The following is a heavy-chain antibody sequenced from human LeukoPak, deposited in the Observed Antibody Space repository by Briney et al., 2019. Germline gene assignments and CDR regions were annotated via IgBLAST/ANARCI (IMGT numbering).Heavy chain of an antibody. D-gene: IGHD2-2*01. CDR3: AREVYCSSTSCYPNFDY. Sequence: PGGSLRLSCAASGFTFSTYWMSWVRQAPGKGLEWVANIKEDGTEKYFVDSVKGRFTISRDNAKNSLYLQMNSLRAEDTAVYYCAREVYCSSTSCYPNFDYWGQGTLVTVSS. V-gene: IGHV3-7*01. CDR1: GFTFSTYW. J-gene: IGHJ4*02. CDR2: IKEDGTEK.